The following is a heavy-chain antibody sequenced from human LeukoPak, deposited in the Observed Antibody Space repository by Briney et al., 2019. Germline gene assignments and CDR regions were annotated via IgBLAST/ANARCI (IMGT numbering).Heavy chain of an antibody. J-gene: IGHJ4*02. Sequence: SETLSLTCTVSGGSISSGDYYWSWIRQPPGKGLEWIGYIYYSGSTYYNPSLKSRVTISVDTSKNQFSLKLSSVTAADTAVYYCAGGGYDILTGTLDYWGQGTLVTVSS. CDR1: GGSISSGDYY. CDR2: IYYSGST. D-gene: IGHD3-9*01. V-gene: IGHV4-30-4*01. CDR3: AGGGYDILTGTLDY.